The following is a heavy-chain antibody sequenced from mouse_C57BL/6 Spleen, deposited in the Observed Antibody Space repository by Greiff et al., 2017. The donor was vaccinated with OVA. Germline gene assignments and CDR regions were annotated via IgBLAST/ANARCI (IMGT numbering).Heavy chain of an antibody. V-gene: IGHV2-6*01. Sequence: VMLVESGPGLVAPSQSLSITCTVSGFSLTSYGVDWVRQSPGKGLEWLGVIWGVGSTNYNSALKSRLSISKDNSKSQVFLKMNSLQTDDTAMYYCASRWSSAIAYWGQGTLVTVSA. CDR2: IWGVGST. J-gene: IGHJ3*01. CDR3: ASRWSSAIAY. CDR1: GFSLTSYG. D-gene: IGHD2-3*01.